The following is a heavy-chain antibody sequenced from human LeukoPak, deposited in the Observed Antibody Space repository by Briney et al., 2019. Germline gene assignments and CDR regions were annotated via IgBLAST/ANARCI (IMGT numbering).Heavy chain of an antibody. CDR1: GYTFTSYD. Sequence: GASVKVSCKASGYTFTSYDLNWVRQATGLGLEWMGWMNPNSGITGYAQKFRGRVTMTRNTSISTAYMELSSLRSEDTAVYYCARGLRYYGDDAFDIWGQGTMVTVPS. CDR3: ARGLRYYGDDAFDI. D-gene: IGHD3-22*01. J-gene: IGHJ3*02. V-gene: IGHV1-8*01. CDR2: MNPNSGIT.